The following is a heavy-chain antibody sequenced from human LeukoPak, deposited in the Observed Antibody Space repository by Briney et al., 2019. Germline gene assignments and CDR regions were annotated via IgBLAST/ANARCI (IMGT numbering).Heavy chain of an antibody. J-gene: IGHJ3*02. CDR2: INAGNGNT. Sequence: GASVKVSCKASGYTFTTYAMHWVRQAPGQRLEWMGWINAGNGNTKYSRKFQGRVTITRDTSASTAYMELSSLRSEDTAVYYCASRRQYCSTTSCSATFDIWGQGTMVTVSS. CDR3: ASRRQYCSTTSCSATFDI. D-gene: IGHD2-2*01. V-gene: IGHV1-3*01. CDR1: GYTFTTYA.